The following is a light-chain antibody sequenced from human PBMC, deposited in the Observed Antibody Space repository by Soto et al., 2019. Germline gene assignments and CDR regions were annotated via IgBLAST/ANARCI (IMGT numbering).Light chain of an antibody. Sequence: EIVLTQSPGTLSLSPGERATLSCRASQSVYKNFLAWYQQKPGQAPRLLINGASNRATGIPDRFSGSGSGRDFSLTIDRLEPEDFAVYFCQQYGRSPPSFGGGTKVAIK. V-gene: IGKV3-20*01. CDR1: QSVYKNF. CDR2: GAS. J-gene: IGKJ4*01. CDR3: QQYGRSPPS.